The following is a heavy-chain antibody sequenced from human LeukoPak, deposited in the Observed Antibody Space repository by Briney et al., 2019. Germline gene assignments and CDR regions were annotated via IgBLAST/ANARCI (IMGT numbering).Heavy chain of an antibody. Sequence: GASVKVSCKASGCTFTGYYMHWVRQAPGQGLEWMGWINPNSGGTNYAQKFQGRVTMTRDTSISTAYMELSRLRSDDTAVYYCARVFTYYYDSSGYHDYWGQGTLVTVSS. V-gene: IGHV1-2*02. D-gene: IGHD3-22*01. CDR1: GCTFTGYY. J-gene: IGHJ4*02. CDR3: ARVFTYYYDSSGYHDY. CDR2: INPNSGGT.